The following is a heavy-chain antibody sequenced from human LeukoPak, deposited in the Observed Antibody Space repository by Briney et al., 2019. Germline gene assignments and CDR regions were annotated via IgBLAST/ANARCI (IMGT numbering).Heavy chain of an antibody. V-gene: IGHV3-48*03. J-gene: IGHJ4*02. D-gene: IGHD6-19*01. Sequence: GGSLRLSCAASGFTFSSYEMNWVGQAPGKGLEWVSYISTTGSSIYYADSVKGRFTISRDNVKNLLYLQMNSLRDEDRAVYYCAWVQRGIEVALDDWGQGTLATVSS. CDR2: ISTTGSSI. CDR1: GFTFSSYE. CDR3: AWVQRGIEVALDD.